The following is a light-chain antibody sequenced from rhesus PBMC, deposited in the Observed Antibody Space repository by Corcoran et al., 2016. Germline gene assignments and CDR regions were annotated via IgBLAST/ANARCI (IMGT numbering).Light chain of an antibody. CDR3: QQGYNYPLT. CDR1: QSLSNF. Sequence: DIQMTQSPSSLSASVGDRVTITCQASQSLSNFVNWYQQKPGTIPKLLIYRASSLQSGIPSRFSGSGSGTDFTLTISSLQPEDFATYYCQQGYNYPLTFGGGTKVELK. V-gene: IGKV1S9*01. J-gene: IGKJ4*01. CDR2: RAS.